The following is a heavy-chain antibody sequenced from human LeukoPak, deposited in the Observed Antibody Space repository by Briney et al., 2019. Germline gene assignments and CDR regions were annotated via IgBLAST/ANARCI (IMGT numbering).Heavy chain of an antibody. Sequence: SETLSLTCTVSGASINNYFWSWVRQPPGKGLEWIGYVYSSGSSTYNPSLKSRVTMSIDPSRNQLSLRVTSVTAADTAVYYCARGGWLKTSYYFDFWGQGSLVTVSS. CDR3: ARGGWLKTSYYFDF. J-gene: IGHJ4*02. CDR2: VYSSGSS. D-gene: IGHD5-24*01. V-gene: IGHV4-59*01. CDR1: GASINNYF.